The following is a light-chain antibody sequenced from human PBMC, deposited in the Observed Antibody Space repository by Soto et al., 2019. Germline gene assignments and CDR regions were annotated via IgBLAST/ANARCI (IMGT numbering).Light chain of an antibody. V-gene: IGLV2-8*01. Sequence: QSVLTQPPSASGSPGQSVTISCTGTSSDVGGYNYVSWYQQHPGKAPKLLIYEVSKRPSGVPDRFSGSKSGNTASLTVSGLKTEDEADYYCSSYAGSNKRYVFGTGTKLTVL. CDR3: SSYAGSNKRYV. CDR2: EVS. CDR1: SSDVGGYNY. J-gene: IGLJ1*01.